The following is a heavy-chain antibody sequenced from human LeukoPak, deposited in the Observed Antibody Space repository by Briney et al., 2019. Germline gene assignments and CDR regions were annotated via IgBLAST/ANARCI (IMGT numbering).Heavy chain of an antibody. CDR2: IYYSGST. CDR3: ARANLPGWAYPSNWFDP. V-gene: IGHV4-59*01. D-gene: IGHD4/OR15-4a*01. CDR1: GGSFSSYY. J-gene: IGHJ5*02. Sequence: PSETLSLTCAVYGGSFSSYYWSWIRQPPGKGLEWIGYIYYSGSTNYNPSLKSRVTISVDTSKNQFSLKLSSVTAADTAVYYCARANLPGWAYPSNWFDPWGQGTLVTVSS.